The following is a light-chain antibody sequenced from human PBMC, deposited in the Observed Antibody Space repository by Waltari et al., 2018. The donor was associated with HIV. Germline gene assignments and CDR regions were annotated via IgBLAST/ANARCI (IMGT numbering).Light chain of an antibody. V-gene: IGLV2-14*01. CDR3: ASFTTNRILV. CDR2: EVS. J-gene: IGLJ2*01. CDR1: SSDVGAYMY. Sequence: QSALTQPASVSGSPGQSITISCTGTSSDVGAYMYVSWYQQHAYKAPKLIIFEVSTRPSVISNRFSGSKSGNTASLTISGLQTEDEADYYCASFTTNRILVFGGGTKVTVL.